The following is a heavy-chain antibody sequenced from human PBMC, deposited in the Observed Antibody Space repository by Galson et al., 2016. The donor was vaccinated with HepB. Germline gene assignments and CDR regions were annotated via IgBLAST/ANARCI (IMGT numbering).Heavy chain of an antibody. CDR2: IVPTFGTT. D-gene: IGHD3-22*01. J-gene: IGHJ3*01. V-gene: IGHV1-69*13. CDR1: GGTFNNYA. Sequence: SVKVSCKASGGTFNNYAVSWVREAPGQGLEWMGGIVPTFGTTNYAQKFQGRVTITADESTNTAFMELSKLRSEDTAVYYCAREGIATSGFYYGGVWGQGTLVTVSS. CDR3: AREGIATSGFYYGGV.